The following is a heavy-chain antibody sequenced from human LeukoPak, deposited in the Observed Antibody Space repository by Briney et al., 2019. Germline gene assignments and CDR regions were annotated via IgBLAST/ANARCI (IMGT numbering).Heavy chain of an antibody. CDR2: ISSSSSTI. V-gene: IGHV3-48*04. D-gene: IGHD3-10*01. CDR1: GFTFSSYS. Sequence: GGSLRLSCAASGFTFSSYSMNWVRQAPGKGLEWVAYISSSSSTIYYADSVKGRFTISRDNAKNSVYLQMNSLRVEDTAVYYCARRPFGADSWGQGTLVTVSS. CDR3: ARRPFGADS. J-gene: IGHJ4*02.